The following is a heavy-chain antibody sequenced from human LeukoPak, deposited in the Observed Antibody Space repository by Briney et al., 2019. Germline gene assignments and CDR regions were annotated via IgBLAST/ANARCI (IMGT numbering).Heavy chain of an antibody. CDR1: GYTFSTYP. Sequence: SVKVSCKASGYTFSTYPMNWVRQAPGQGLEWMGGIIPIFGTANYAQKFQGRVTITADESTSTAYMELSSLRSEDTAVYYCASGTMVRGVITSAVPAGYWGQGTLVTVSS. CDR2: IIPIFGTA. J-gene: IGHJ4*02. CDR3: ASGTMVRGVITSAVPAGY. D-gene: IGHD3-10*01. V-gene: IGHV1-69*13.